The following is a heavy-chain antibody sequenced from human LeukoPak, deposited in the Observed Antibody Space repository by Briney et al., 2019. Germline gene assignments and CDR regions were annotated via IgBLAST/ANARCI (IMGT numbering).Heavy chain of an antibody. D-gene: IGHD6-13*01. CDR2: IYYSGST. J-gene: IGHJ4*02. CDR3: ARVDSSSYWSEGDY. Sequence: SETLSLTCTVSGGSISSGSYYWGWIRQPPGKGLEWIGSIYYSGSTYYNPSLKSRVTISVDTSKNQFSLKLSSVTAADTAVYYCARVDSSSYWSEGDYWGQGTLVTVSS. CDR1: GGSISSGSYY. V-gene: IGHV4-39*07.